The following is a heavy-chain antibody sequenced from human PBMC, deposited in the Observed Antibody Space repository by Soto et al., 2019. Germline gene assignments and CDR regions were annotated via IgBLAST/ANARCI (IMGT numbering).Heavy chain of an antibody. CDR3: ASPFHKSGHYSDHDACDV. CDR2: VIPIFAPA. J-gene: IGHJ3*01. V-gene: IGHV1-69*01. D-gene: IGHD3-22*01. Sequence: QVQLVQSGAEVKKPGSSVKVSCKASGGTFSDFAISWVRQAPGQGLEWMGGVIPIFAPANYAQSFKGRVTMTADESTTTAYMELHSLTPDDTAVYYCASPFHKSGHYSDHDACDVWGQGTMVTVSS. CDR1: GGTFSDFA.